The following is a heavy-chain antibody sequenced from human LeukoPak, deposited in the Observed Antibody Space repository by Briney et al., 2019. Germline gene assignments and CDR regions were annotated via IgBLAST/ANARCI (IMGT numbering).Heavy chain of an antibody. V-gene: IGHV1-18*01. D-gene: IGHD1/OR15-1a*01. CDR3: ARGRNSVGRGYFDY. CDR1: GYTFTNYG. CDR2: ISGYSGDT. J-gene: IGHJ4*02. Sequence: ASVKVSCKASGYTFTNYGISWVRQAPGQGLEWVGWISGYSGDTNYAQSLQGRVTLTTDASTSTAYMEMRSLRSDDTAVYYCARGRNSVGRGYFDYWGQGTLVTVSS.